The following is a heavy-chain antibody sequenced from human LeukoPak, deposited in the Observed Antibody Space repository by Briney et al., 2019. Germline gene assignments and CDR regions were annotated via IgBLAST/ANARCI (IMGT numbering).Heavy chain of an antibody. CDR1: GYTFTGYY. D-gene: IGHD6-13*01. CDR3: ARDGLSDSSWGFYYYYYGMDV. V-gene: IGHV1-2*04. Sequence: ASVTVSCKASGYTFTGYYMHWVRQAPGQGLEWMGWINPNSGGTNYAQKFQGWVTMTRDTSISTAYMELSRLRSDDTAVYYCARDGLSDSSWGFYYYYYGMDVWGQGTTVTVSS. J-gene: IGHJ6*02. CDR2: INPNSGGT.